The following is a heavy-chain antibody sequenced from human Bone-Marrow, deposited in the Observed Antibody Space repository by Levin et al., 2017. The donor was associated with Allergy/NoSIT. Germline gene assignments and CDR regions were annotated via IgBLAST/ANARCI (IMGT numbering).Heavy chain of an antibody. Sequence: GESLKISCAASGFTFSSYWMHWVRQVPGKGLVWVSRINSDGTSTNYADSVKGRFPLSRDNAKNTVYLQMNSVRAEDTAVYYCARVGRYDTNNFYRWWGAFDIWGQGTMVTVSS. V-gene: IGHV3-74*01. J-gene: IGHJ3*02. CDR2: INSDGTST. D-gene: IGHD3-22*01. CDR1: GFTFSSYW. CDR3: ARVGRYDTNNFYRWWGAFDI.